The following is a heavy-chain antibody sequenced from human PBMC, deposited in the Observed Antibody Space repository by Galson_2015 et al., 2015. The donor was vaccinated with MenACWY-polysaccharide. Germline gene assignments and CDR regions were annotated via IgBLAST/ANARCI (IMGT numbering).Heavy chain of an antibody. J-gene: IGHJ4*02. Sequence: SLRLSCAASGFTFSLYSMNWVRQAPGKGLEWVSSITTSSNSIYYADSVKGRFTISRDNAKNSLYLQMNSLRVEDTAVYFCAREGFYDSSGYSDYWGQGTLVTVSS. CDR2: ITTSSNSI. CDR3: AREGFYDSSGYSDY. D-gene: IGHD3-22*01. V-gene: IGHV3-21*01. CDR1: GFTFSLYS.